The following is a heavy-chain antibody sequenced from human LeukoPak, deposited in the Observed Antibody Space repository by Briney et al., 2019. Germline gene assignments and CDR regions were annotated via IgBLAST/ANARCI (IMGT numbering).Heavy chain of an antibody. Sequence: PGGSLRLSCAASGFTFSSYAMSWVRQAPGQGLEWVANIKQDGSEKYYGDSVKGRFTISRDNAKNSLYLNMNSLRADDTAVYYCATHEVTVVTRSTFDHWGQGTLVTVSS. CDR3: ATHEVTVVTRSTFDH. D-gene: IGHD4-23*01. CDR1: GFTFSSYA. CDR2: IKQDGSEK. J-gene: IGHJ4*02. V-gene: IGHV3-7*01.